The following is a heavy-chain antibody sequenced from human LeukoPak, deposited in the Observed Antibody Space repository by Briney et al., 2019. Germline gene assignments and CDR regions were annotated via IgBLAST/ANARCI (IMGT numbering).Heavy chain of an antibody. CDR1: AFTFNSND. CDR3: TTDDDNYNGSGSYYTDAFDI. CDR2: LGTAGDT. Sequence: GGTLRLSCAASAFTFNSNDMHWVRQAPGKGLEWVSALGTAGDTYYPGSVKGLFTISRESAKKSLSQQMNSLSDGAAAVYLCTTDDDNYNGSGSYYTDAFDIWGQGTMVTVSS. J-gene: IGHJ3*02. V-gene: IGHV3-13*01. D-gene: IGHD3-10*01.